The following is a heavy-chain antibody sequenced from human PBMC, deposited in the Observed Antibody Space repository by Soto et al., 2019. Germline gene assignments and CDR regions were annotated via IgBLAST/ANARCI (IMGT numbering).Heavy chain of an antibody. CDR2: IYYSGST. Sequence: QLQLQESGPGLVKPSETLSLTCTVSGGSISTISYYWAWIRQPPGKGREWIGSIYYSGSTSYNTSLMSRVTIFVDTSKNQFSLKVSSVTAADTAVFYCARHHSSSAGGLDYWGQGTLVTVSS. J-gene: IGHJ4*02. D-gene: IGHD6-6*01. CDR1: GGSISTISYY. V-gene: IGHV4-39*01. CDR3: ARHHSSSAGGLDY.